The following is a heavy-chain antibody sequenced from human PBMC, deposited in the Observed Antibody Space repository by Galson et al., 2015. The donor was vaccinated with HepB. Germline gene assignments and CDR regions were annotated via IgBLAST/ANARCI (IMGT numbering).Heavy chain of an antibody. J-gene: IGHJ4*02. CDR3: ARSSGGYYDSSGYYYFDY. D-gene: IGHD3-22*01. V-gene: IGHV2-70*01. CDR1: GFSLSTSGMC. Sequence: PALVKPTQTLTLTCTFSGFSLSTSGMCVSWIRQPPGKALEWLALIDWDDDKYYSTSLKTRLTISKDTSKNQVVLTMTNMDPVDTATYYCARSSGGYYDSSGYYYFDYWGQGTLVTVSS. CDR2: IDWDDDK.